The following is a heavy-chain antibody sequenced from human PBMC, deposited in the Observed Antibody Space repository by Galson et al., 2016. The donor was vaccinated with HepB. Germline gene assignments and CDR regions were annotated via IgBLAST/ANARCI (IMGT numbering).Heavy chain of an antibody. D-gene: IGHD3-9*01. CDR2: IVAGKGIT. J-gene: IGHJ3*01. V-gene: IGHV1-58*02. CDR3: AAAQRPPQRYYGAFRL. CDR1: GLEFTDAV. Sequence: SVRVSCKASGLEFTDAVIQGVRQGRGQRLEWIGWIVAGKGITNYAEDFQGRVLITRDMSTDTTHMDLISLTFEYTAVYFCAAAQRPPQRYYGAFRLWGRGTVVTVSS.